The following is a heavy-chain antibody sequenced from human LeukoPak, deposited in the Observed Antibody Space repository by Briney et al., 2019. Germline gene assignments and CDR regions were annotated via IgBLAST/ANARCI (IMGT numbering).Heavy chain of an antibody. J-gene: IGHJ4*02. V-gene: IGHV1-18*01. D-gene: IGHD5-18*01. Sequence: ASVNVSCKSSGYTFTTYGITWVRQAPGQGLEWMGWISTYNGNTNYAQKLKGRVTMTTDTSTSTAYMELRSLRSDDPAMYYCARNRMDTGTYFDYWGQGTLVTVSS. CDR1: GYTFTTYG. CDR2: ISTYNGNT. CDR3: ARNRMDTGTYFDY.